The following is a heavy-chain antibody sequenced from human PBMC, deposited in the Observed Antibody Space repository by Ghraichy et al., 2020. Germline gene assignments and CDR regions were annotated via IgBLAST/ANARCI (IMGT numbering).Heavy chain of an antibody. D-gene: IGHD3-16*01. CDR1: GFTFSSYS. J-gene: IGHJ4*02. CDR2: ISSSSSTI. CDR3: ARRDYADY. Sequence: GGSLRLSCAASGFTFSSYSMNWVRQAPGKGLEWVSYISSSSSTIYYADSVKGRFTISRDNAKNSLYLQMNSLRAEDTAVYYCARRDYADYWGQGTLVTVSS. V-gene: IGHV3-48*01.